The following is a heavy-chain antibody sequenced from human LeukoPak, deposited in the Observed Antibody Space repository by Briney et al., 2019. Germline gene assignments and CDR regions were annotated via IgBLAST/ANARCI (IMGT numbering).Heavy chain of an antibody. Sequence: SETLSLTCTVSGGSFSSYWWTWIRQPPGKGLEWIGYMYYSGSSNYNPSLKSRVTISVDTSKNEFSLKLNSVTAADTAVYYCARYCYDSGSHYRYFDYWGQGALVTVSS. CDR3: ARYCYDSGSHYRYFDY. CDR1: GGSFSSYW. CDR2: MYYSGSS. V-gene: IGHV4-59*08. J-gene: IGHJ4*02. D-gene: IGHD3-10*01.